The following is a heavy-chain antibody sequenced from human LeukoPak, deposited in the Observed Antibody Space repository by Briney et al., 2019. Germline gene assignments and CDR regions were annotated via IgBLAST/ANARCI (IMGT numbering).Heavy chain of an antibody. CDR2: INHSGST. D-gene: IGHD1-1*01. V-gene: IGHV4-34*01. CDR1: GGSFSGYY. CDR3: ARGRYNWNDVGYYFDY. Sequence: SETLSLTCAVYGGSFSGYYWSWIRQPPGKGLEWIGEINHSGSTNYNPSLESRVTISVDTSKNQFSLKLSSVTAADTAVYYCARGRYNWNDVGYYFDYWGQGTLVTVSS. J-gene: IGHJ4*02.